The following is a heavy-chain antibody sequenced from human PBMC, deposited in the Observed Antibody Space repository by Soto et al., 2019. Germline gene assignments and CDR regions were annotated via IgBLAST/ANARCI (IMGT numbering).Heavy chain of an antibody. J-gene: IGHJ6*02. CDR3: ASNVMVRGVTNYYYYGMDV. Sequence: RGESLKISCKGSGYSFTSYWISWVRQMPGKGLEWMGRIDPSDSYTNYSPSFQGHVTISADKSISTAYLQWSSLKASDTAMYYCASNVMVRGVTNYYYYGMDVWGQGTTVTVSS. D-gene: IGHD3-10*01. CDR2: IDPSDSYT. V-gene: IGHV5-10-1*01. CDR1: GYSFTSYW.